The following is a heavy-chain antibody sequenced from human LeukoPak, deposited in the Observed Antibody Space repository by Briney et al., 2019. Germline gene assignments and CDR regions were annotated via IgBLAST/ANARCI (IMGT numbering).Heavy chain of an antibody. CDR3: ARHVFFSSWYAFDY. CDR2: IYYSGST. D-gene: IGHD6-13*01. J-gene: IGHJ4*02. CDR1: GGSVSSGSYY. Sequence: SETLSLTCTVSGGSVSSGSYYWSWIRQPPGKGLEWIGYIYYSGSTNYNPSLKSRVTISVDTSKNQFSLKLSSVTAADTAVYYCARHVFFSSWYAFDYWGQGTLVIVSS. V-gene: IGHV4-61*01.